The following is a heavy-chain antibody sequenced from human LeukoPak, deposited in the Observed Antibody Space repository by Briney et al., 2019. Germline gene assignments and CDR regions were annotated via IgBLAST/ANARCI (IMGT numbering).Heavy chain of an antibody. CDR2: VCYTGST. CDR3: ARSALDTSGTYYNPQPFVY. CDR1: GGSVNSETYC. V-gene: IGHV4-61*01. D-gene: IGHD3-10*01. J-gene: IGHJ4*02. Sequence: KASETLSLTCTVSGGSVNSETYCWTWIRQPPGKGLEWIGFVCYTGSTNYYPSLTSRVTISIDTSKNQFSLKLSSLTAADTAVYYCARSALDTSGTYYNPQPFVYWGQGTLVTVSS.